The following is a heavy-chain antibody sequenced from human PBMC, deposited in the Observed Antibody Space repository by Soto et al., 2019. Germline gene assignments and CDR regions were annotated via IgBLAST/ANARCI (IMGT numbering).Heavy chain of an antibody. CDR3: ARAGGKCTCTSTCCAGYAWCDF. D-gene: IGHD2-2*01. V-gene: IGHV3-48*01. CDR1: GFIFSGSS. CDR2: IDSRSTTK. J-gene: IGHJ4*02. Sequence: EVQLVESGGGLVQPGGSLRLSCAASGFIFSGSSMHWVLQAPGKGLEWVSYIDSRSTTKYYADSVKGRFTIARDNAKNSLDLQMNRLRVEDTAVYYGARAGGKCTCTSTCCAGYAWCDFWGQGTLVTVSS.